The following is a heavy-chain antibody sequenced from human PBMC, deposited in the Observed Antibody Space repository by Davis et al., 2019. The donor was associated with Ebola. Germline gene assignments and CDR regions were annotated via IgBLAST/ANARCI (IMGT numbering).Heavy chain of an antibody. J-gene: IGHJ4*02. D-gene: IGHD3-10*01. Sequence: PGGSLSLSCAASGFTFSDYYMSWIRQAPGKGLEWVSYISSSGSTIYYADSVKGRFTISRDNAKNSLYLQMNSLRAEDTAVYYCACGNYYGSGSYRDWGQGTPVTVSS. CDR2: ISSSGSTI. CDR1: GFTFSDYY. CDR3: ACGNYYGSGSYRD. V-gene: IGHV3-11*04.